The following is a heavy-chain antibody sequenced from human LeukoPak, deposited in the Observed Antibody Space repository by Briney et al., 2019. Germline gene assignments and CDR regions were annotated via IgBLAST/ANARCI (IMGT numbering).Heavy chain of an antibody. CDR2: INPHSGGT. CDR3: AKWGAENAFDI. CDR1: GYTFTNWY. Sequence: GASVKVSCTASGYTFTNWYIHWVRQAPGQGPEWMGWINPHSGGTNYAQKFQGRVTMTRDTSITTAYMELSRLRSDDTAVYYCAKWGAENAFDIWGQGTMVTVSS. D-gene: IGHD1-26*01. J-gene: IGHJ3*02. V-gene: IGHV1-2*02.